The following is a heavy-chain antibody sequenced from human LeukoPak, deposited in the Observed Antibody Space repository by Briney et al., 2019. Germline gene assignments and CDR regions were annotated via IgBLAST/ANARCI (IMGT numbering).Heavy chain of an antibody. V-gene: IGHV3-7*01. CDR3: AREYVVVPAAIFFDY. J-gene: IGHJ4*02. Sequence: GGSLRLSCAASGFTFSSYWMSWVRQAPGKGLEWVANIKQDGSEKYYVDSVKGRFTISRDNAKNSLYLQMNSLRAEDTAVYYCAREYVVVPAAIFFDYWSQGTLVTVSS. CDR2: IKQDGSEK. D-gene: IGHD2-2*02. CDR1: GFTFSSYW.